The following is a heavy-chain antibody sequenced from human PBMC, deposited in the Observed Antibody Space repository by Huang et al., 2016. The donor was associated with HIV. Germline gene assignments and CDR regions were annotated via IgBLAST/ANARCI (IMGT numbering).Heavy chain of an antibody. CDR2: ISYDGSNK. J-gene: IGHJ6*03. CDR1: RFTFSNYA. CDR3: ARDLWLRDLYYYYYMDV. D-gene: IGHD5-12*01. V-gene: IGHV3-30-3*01. Sequence: QVQLVESGGGVVQPGRSLRLSCAASRFTFSNYAMHWVRRAPGKGLEWVAVISYDGSNKYYADSVKGRFTISRDNSKNTLYLQMNSLRAEDTAVYYCARDLWLRDLYYYYYMDVWGKGTTVTVSS.